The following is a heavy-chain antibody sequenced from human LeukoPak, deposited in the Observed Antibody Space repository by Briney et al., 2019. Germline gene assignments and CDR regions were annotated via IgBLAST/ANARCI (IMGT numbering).Heavy chain of an antibody. Sequence: GGSLRLFCAASGVTFSSYGVHWVRHAPGKGLEGVADIWYDGSNKYYADSVKGRFTISRDNSKNTMYLQMNSLRAEDTAVYYCARARVVPAAIHWFDPWGQGTLVTVSS. CDR2: IWYDGSNK. CDR1: GVTFSSYG. V-gene: IGHV3-33*01. J-gene: IGHJ5*02. CDR3: ARARVVPAAIHWFDP. D-gene: IGHD2-2*01.